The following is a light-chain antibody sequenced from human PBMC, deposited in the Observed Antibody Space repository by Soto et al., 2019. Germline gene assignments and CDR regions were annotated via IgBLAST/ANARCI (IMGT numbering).Light chain of an antibody. CDR1: QRISTN. J-gene: IGKJ1*01. Sequence: EIVLTQSPATLSVSPGESATPSFRASQRISTNLAWYQHKRGQAPRLLIYGASTRATGIPARFSGSGSETEFTLTITSLQSEDFAVYYCQHYNNWPAWTFGQGTKVDI. CDR2: GAS. CDR3: QHYNNWPAWT. V-gene: IGKV3D-15*01.